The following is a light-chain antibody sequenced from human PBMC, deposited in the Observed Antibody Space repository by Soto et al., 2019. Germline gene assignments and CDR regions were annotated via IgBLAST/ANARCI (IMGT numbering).Light chain of an antibody. Sequence: EIVMTQSPATVSVSPGERATLSCRASQSVSSKLAWYQQKPGQAPRLLIYDASSRATGIPATFSGSGSGTEFTLTINSLQSEDFANYYCQQYDTYFRYTFGQGTNWTSN. CDR2: DAS. CDR3: QQYDTYFRYT. CDR1: QSVSSK. V-gene: IGKV3-15*01. J-gene: IGKJ2*01.